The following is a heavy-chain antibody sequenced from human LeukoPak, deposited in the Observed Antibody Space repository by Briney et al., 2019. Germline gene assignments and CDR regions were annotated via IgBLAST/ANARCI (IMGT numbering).Heavy chain of an antibody. CDR1: GFTVSSNY. V-gene: IGHV3-53*01. CDR3: ARGVEMATKYYFDY. D-gene: IGHD5-24*01. J-gene: IGHJ4*02. CDR2: IYSGGST. Sequence: GGSLRLPCAASGFTVSSNYMSWVRQAPGKGLEWVSVIYSGGSTYYADSVKGRFTISRDNSKNTLYLQMNSLRAEDTAVYYCARGVEMATKYYFDYWGQGTLVTVSS.